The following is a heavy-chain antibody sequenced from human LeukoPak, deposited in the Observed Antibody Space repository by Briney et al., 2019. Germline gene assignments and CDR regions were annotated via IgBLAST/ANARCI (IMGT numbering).Heavy chain of an antibody. CDR1: GFTFSSYA. CDR3: ARKTATASPFDY. D-gene: IGHD2-21*02. Sequence: GGSLRLSCAASGFTFSSYAMSWVRQAPGKGLEWVSVIYSGGSTYYADSVKGRFTISRDKSKSTLYLQMNSLRAEDTAVYYCARKTATASPFDYWGQGTLVTVSS. J-gene: IGHJ4*02. V-gene: IGHV3-66*01. CDR2: IYSGGST.